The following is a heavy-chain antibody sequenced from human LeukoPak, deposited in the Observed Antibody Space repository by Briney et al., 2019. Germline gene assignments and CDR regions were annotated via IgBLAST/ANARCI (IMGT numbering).Heavy chain of an antibody. Sequence: PGGSLRLSCAASGFTFSSYWMSWVRQAPGKGLEWVSSISSSSSYIYYADSVKGRFTISRDNAKNSLYLQMNSLRAEDTAVYYCARDPPIKTPYDSSDHFDYWGQGTLVTVSS. CDR2: ISSSSSYI. D-gene: IGHD3-22*01. V-gene: IGHV3-21*01. J-gene: IGHJ4*02. CDR3: ARDPPIKTPYDSSDHFDY. CDR1: GFTFSSYW.